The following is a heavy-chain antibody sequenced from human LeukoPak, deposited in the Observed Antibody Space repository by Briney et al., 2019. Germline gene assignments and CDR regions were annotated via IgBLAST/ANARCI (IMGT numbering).Heavy chain of an antibody. CDR1: GFTFGSYW. CDR3: MRNGKPYDFDM. D-gene: IGHD1-14*01. Sequence: RPGGSLRLSCAVSGFTFGSYWMGWVRQTPGKGLECVATIKQDGSEKNYLDSVKGRFTISRDNVKNSLYLQMNSLRVDDTAVYYCMRNGKPYDFDMWGQGTMVTVSS. V-gene: IGHV3-7*03. J-gene: IGHJ3*02. CDR2: IKQDGSEK.